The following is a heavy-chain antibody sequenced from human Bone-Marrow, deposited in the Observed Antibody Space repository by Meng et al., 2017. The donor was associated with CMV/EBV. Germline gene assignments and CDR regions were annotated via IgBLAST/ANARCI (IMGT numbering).Heavy chain of an antibody. CDR3: ARVALAARPEGYYFDF. V-gene: IGHV4-38-2*02. J-gene: IGHJ4*02. D-gene: IGHD6-6*01. CDR2: IYHRGNT. Sequence: SETLSLTCNVSGGSISSGFFWGWIRQPPGKGLEWIGNIYHRGNTYYNSSLKSRVTISVDTSKNQFSLKLSSVTVADTAVYYCARVALAARPEGYYFDFWGQGTLVTVSS. CDR1: GGSISSGFF.